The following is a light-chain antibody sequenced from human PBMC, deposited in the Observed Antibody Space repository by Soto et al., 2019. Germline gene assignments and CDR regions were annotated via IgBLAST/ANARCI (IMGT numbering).Light chain of an antibody. Sequence: SYELTQPPSLSVAPGSTARITCGGNNIGSKNVHWYQQRSGQAPVLVIYNDDDRPSGIPERFSGSNSGNTATLTISRVEAGDEADYYCQVWDTSSDRGVFGGGTKFTVL. CDR1: NIGSKN. J-gene: IGLJ2*01. V-gene: IGLV3-21*04. CDR2: NDD. CDR3: QVWDTSSDRGV.